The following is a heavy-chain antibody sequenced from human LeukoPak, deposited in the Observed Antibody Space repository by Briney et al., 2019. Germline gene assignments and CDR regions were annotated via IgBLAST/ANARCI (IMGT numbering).Heavy chain of an antibody. Sequence: QPGGSLRLSCAASGFAFSSYGMHWVRQAPGKGLEWVAFIRYDGSNKYYADSVKGRFTNSRDNSKNTLYLQMNSLRAEDTAVYYCAKDGDSSGWYKDYYYYYYMDVWGKGTTVTVSS. J-gene: IGHJ6*03. CDR3: AKDGDSSGWYKDYYYYYYMDV. CDR2: IRYDGSNK. V-gene: IGHV3-30*02. CDR1: GFAFSSYG. D-gene: IGHD6-19*01.